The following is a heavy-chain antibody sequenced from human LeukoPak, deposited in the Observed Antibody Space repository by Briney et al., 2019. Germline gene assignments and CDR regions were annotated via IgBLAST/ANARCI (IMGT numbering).Heavy chain of an antibody. V-gene: IGHV3-30*04. CDR3: ARARRPPYYYDSGGLVY. D-gene: IGHD3-22*01. J-gene: IGHJ4*02. CDR2: ISYDGSNK. CDR1: GFTFSSYA. Sequence: GGSLRLSCAASGFTFSSYAMHWVRQAPGKGLEWVAVISYDGSNKYYADSVKGRFTISRDNSKNTLYLQMNSLRAEDTAVYYCARARRPPYYYDSGGLVYWGQGTLVTVSS.